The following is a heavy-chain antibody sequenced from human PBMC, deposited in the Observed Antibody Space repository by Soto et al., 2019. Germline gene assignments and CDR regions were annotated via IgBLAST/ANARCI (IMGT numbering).Heavy chain of an antibody. CDR1: GGTFSSYA. D-gene: IGHD4-17*01. CDR2: IIPIFGTA. J-gene: IGHJ6*02. Sequence: QVQLVQSGAAVKKPGSSVKVSCKASGGTFSSYAISWVRQAPGQGLEWMGGIIPIFGTANYAQKFQGRVTITADESTSTAYMELSSLRSEDTAVYYCASHVTKGSYYYYYGMDVWGQGTTVTVSS. CDR3: ASHVTKGSYYYYYGMDV. V-gene: IGHV1-69*12.